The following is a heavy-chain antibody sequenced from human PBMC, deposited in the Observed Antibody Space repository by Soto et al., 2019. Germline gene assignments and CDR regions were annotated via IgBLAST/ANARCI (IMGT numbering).Heavy chain of an antibody. D-gene: IGHD3-10*01. CDR2: IYRGGDT. V-gene: IGHV3-53*01. CDR1: GFTVSYNY. J-gene: IGHJ3*02. CDR3: ARGMYGSGSHSIGDAFDI. Sequence: GGSLRLSCAVSGFTVSYNYMNWVRQAPGKGLEWVSVIYRGGDTFYADSVKGRFTISRDNSKNTLYLQMNSLRAEDTAVYYCARGMYGSGSHSIGDAFDIWGHGS.